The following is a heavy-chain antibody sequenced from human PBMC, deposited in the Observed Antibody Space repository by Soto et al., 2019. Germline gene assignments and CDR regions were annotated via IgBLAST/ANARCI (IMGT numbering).Heavy chain of an antibody. V-gene: IGHV3-23*01. D-gene: IGHD1-1*01. Sequence: HPAGSLRLSCAASGFTFSSYAMSWVRQAPGKGLEWVSAISGSGGSTYYADSVKGRFTISRDNSKNTLYLQMNSLRAEDTAVYYCAKDLEESTGTPSDKNYWGQGTLVTVSS. CDR1: GFTFSSYA. CDR2: ISGSGGST. J-gene: IGHJ4*02. CDR3: AKDLEESTGTPSDKNY.